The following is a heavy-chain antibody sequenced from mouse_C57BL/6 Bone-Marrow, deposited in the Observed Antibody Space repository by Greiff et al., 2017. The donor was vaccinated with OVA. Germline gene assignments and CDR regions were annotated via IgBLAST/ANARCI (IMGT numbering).Heavy chain of an antibody. D-gene: IGHD2-5*01. J-gene: IGHJ2*01. CDR3: ARDHDSNHGGDY. Sequence: VQLQQSGAELARPGASVKLSCKASGYTFTSYGISWVKQRTGQGLEWIGEIYPRSGNTYYNEKFKGKATLTADKSSSTAYMELRSLTSEDSAVYFCARDHDSNHGGDYWGQGTTLTVSS. CDR1: GYTFTSYG. V-gene: IGHV1-81*01. CDR2: IYPRSGNT.